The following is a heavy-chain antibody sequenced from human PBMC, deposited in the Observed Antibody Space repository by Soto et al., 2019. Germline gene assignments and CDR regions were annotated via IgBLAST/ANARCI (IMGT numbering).Heavy chain of an antibody. CDR1: GYSFTRYW. CDR3: SRMATVMRPMRAGYCDS. J-gene: IGHJ4*02. D-gene: IGHD4-17*01. CDR2: IYPDDSDT. V-gene: IGHV5-51*01. Sequence: PGESLKISCKASGYSFTRYWIGWVRQMPGKGLEWMGLIYPDDSDTRYSPSFQGQVTISADKSINTAYLQWSSLKASDTAMYFCSRMATVMRPMRAGYCDSWGQGALVTFPS.